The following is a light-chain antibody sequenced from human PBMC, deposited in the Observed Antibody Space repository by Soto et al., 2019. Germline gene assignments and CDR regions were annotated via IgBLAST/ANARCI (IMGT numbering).Light chain of an antibody. V-gene: IGKV3-20*01. CDR2: AAS. Sequence: EIVLTQSPGTLSLSPGERATLSCRASQSVISTDLAWYQQKPGQAPRLLVYAASSRASGIPDRFSGSGSGTDFTITISRLEPEDFAVYYCQQYGTSPPDFGGGTRVEI. J-gene: IGKJ4*01. CDR3: QQYGTSPPD. CDR1: QSVISTD.